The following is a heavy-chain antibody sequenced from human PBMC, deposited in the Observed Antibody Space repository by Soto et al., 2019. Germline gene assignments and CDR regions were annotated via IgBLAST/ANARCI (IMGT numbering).Heavy chain of an antibody. CDR3: ARLWFGELFPRRTRYYYYYGMDV. CDR2: IYPGDSDT. D-gene: IGHD3-10*01. CDR1: GYSFTSYW. V-gene: IGHV5-51*01. Sequence: GESLKISCKGSGYSFTSYWIGWVRQMPGKGLEWMGIIYPGDSDTRYSPSFQGQVTISADKSISTAYLQWSSLKASDTAMYYCARLWFGELFPRRTRYYYYYGMDVWGQGTTVTVS. J-gene: IGHJ6*02.